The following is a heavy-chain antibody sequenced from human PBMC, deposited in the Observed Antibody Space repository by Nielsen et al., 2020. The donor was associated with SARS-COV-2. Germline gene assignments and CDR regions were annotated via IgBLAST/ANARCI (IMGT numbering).Heavy chain of an antibody. CDR1: GYTFMTYG. D-gene: IGHD3/OR15-3a*01. J-gene: IGHJ6*02. Sequence: ASVKVSCKASGYTFMTYGINWVRQAPGHGLEWMGWISGYNGNTNYAEKFQGRLTMTTDTSTSTTYMDLRSLRSDDTAVYYCARARATIFGLVMSYGMDVWGQGTTVAVSS. CDR3: ARARATIFGLVMSYGMDV. V-gene: IGHV1-18*01. CDR2: ISGYNGNT.